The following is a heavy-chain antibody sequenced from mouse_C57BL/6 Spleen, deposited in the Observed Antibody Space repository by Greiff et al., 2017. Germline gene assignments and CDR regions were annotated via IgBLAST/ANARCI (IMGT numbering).Heavy chain of an antibody. CDR1: GYTFTSYW. D-gene: IGHD4-1*01. Sequence: QVQLQQPGAELVKPGASVKLSCKASGYTFTSYWMHWVKQRPGRGLEWIGRIDPNSGGTKYNEKFKSKATLTVDKPSSTAYMQRSSLTSEDSAVYYWARSKIRWDPAWFAYWGQGTLVTVSA. CDR3: ARSKIRWDPAWFAY. V-gene: IGHV1-72*01. CDR2: IDPNSGGT. J-gene: IGHJ3*01.